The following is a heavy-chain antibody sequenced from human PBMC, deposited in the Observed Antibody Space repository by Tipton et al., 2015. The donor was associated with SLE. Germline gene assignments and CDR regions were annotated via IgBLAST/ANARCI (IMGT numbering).Heavy chain of an antibody. Sequence: TLSLTCTVSGDSIGTYYWNWIRQSPGKGLEWIGSVYYVGSTNYNPSLKGRVTISVATSKNQFSLKLRSVTAADTAVYYCARRGYKSWYFYLWGRGALVTVSS. CDR1: GDSIGTYY. CDR2: VYYVGST. D-gene: IGHD5-24*01. V-gene: IGHV4-59*07. J-gene: IGHJ2*01. CDR3: ARRGYKSWYFYL.